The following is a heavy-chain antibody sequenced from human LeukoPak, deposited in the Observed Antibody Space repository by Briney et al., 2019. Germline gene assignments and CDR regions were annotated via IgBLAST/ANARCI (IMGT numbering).Heavy chain of an antibody. CDR1: GFTFSRYW. CDR2: INSDGSST. CDR3: ARDPGYSYGDGMDV. Sequence: GGSLRLSCAASGFTFSRYWMLWLRQAPGKGLVWVSRINSDGSSTSYVDSVKGRFTISRDNAKNTLYVQMNSLRAEDTAVYYCARDPGYSYGDGMDVWGEGTRVTVS. J-gene: IGHJ6*01. D-gene: IGHD5-18*01. V-gene: IGHV3-74*01.